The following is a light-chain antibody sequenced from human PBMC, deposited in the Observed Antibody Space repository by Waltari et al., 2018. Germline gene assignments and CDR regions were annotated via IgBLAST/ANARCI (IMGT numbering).Light chain of an antibody. CDR1: QAIGNE. CDR3: LQDKNYPRT. Sequence: AIQMTQSPSSLSAFVGERVTITCRATQAIGNELAWYQQRPGEAPKVLIYAASRLQNGVPSRFSGSGSGTYFTLTISSLQPEDFATYYCLQDKNYPRTFGQGTKVKV. V-gene: IGKV1-6*02. CDR2: AAS. J-gene: IGKJ1*01.